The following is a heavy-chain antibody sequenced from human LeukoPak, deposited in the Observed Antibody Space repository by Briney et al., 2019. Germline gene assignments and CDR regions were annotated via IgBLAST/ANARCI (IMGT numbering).Heavy chain of an antibody. V-gene: IGHV1-46*01. CDR3: AREYPGTYNFDY. J-gene: IGHJ4*02. CDR1: GYTFTSHL. CDR2: ISPRGTYT. D-gene: IGHD1-1*01. Sequence: ASVKVSFEASGYTFTSHLVHWVRQAPGQGLEYMGIISPRGTYTDYAQKFRGRVTMTSDTSTSTVYTELSSLSSVDTAVYYCAREYPGTYNFDYWGQGTLVTVSS.